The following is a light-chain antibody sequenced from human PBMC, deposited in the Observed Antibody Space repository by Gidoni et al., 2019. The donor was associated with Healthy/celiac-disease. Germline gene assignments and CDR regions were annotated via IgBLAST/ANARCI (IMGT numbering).Light chain of an antibody. CDR2: VVS. Sequence: QSALTQPLSASGSPGQSVTISCTGTSSDVGGYYYVSWYQQHPVKAPKLRIYVVSKRPPGVPDRFSGSKAGNTASMTVSGLQAEDEADYYCSSYAGSNNLVFGGGTKLTVL. V-gene: IGLV2-8*01. CDR1: SSDVGGYYY. CDR3: SSYAGSNNLV. J-gene: IGLJ2*01.